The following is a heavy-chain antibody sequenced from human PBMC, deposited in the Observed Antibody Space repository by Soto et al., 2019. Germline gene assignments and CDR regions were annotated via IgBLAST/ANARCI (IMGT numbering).Heavy chain of an antibody. Sequence: GASVKVSCKASGYTFTSYGIGWVRQAPGQGLEWMGWISAYNGNTNYAQKLQGRVTMTTDTSTSTAYMELRSLRSDDTAVYYCARDQGRYDYVWGSYRYTFDYWGQGTLVTVSS. CDR3: ARDQGRYDYVWGSYRYTFDY. D-gene: IGHD3-16*02. V-gene: IGHV1-18*01. CDR2: ISAYNGNT. CDR1: GYTFTSYG. J-gene: IGHJ4*02.